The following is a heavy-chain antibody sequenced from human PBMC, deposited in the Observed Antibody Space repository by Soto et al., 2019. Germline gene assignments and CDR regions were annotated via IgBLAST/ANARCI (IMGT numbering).Heavy chain of an antibody. CDR2: ISSSSSYI. V-gene: IGHV3-21*01. D-gene: IGHD6-19*01. CDR3: ARAAVAGTAYYFDY. Sequence: GGSLRLSCAASAFTFSIYSMNWVRQAPGKGLEWVSSISSSSSYIYYADSVKGRFTISRDNAKNSLYLQMNSLRAEDTAVYYCARAAVAGTAYYFDYWGQGNLVTVSS. CDR1: AFTFSIYS. J-gene: IGHJ4*02.